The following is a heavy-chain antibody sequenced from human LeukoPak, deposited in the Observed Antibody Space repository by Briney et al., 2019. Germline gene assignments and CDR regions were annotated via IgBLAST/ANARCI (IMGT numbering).Heavy chain of an antibody. CDR1: GGSISSYY. D-gene: IGHD6-19*01. Sequence: SETLSLTCTVSGGSISSYYWSWIRQPPGKGLEWIGYIYYSGSTNYNPSLKSRVTILVDTSRNQFSLKLSSVTAADTAVYYCASQIAVAGNFDYWGQGTLVTVSS. CDR3: ASQIAVAGNFDY. CDR2: IYYSGST. V-gene: IGHV4-59*01. J-gene: IGHJ4*02.